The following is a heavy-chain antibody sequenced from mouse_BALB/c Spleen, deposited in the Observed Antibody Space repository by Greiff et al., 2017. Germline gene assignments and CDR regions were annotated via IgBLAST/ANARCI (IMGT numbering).Heavy chain of an antibody. D-gene: IGHD2-3*01. CDR1: GFTFSSYT. CDR3: ARHDGYWFYFDY. CDR2: ISNGGGST. Sequence: EVQVVESGGGLVQPGGSLKLSCAASGFTFSSYTMSWVRQTPEKRLEWVAYISNGGGSTYYPDTVKGRFTISRDNAKNTLYLQMSSLKSEDTAMYYCARHDGYWFYFDYWGQGTTLTVSS. V-gene: IGHV5-12-2*01. J-gene: IGHJ2*01.